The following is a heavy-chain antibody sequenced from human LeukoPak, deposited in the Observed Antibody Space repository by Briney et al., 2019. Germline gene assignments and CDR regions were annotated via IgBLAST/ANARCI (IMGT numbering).Heavy chain of an antibody. CDR3: ARGGYGDYYHSFDY. CDR1: GGSISSYY. D-gene: IGHD4-17*01. Sequence: SETLSLTCIVSGGSISSYYWSWIRQPPGKGLEWIGYIYYSGSTNYNPSLKSRVTISVDTSKNQFSLKLSSVTAADTAVYYCARGGYGDYYHSFDYWGQGTLVTVSS. J-gene: IGHJ4*02. CDR2: IYYSGST. V-gene: IGHV4-59*01.